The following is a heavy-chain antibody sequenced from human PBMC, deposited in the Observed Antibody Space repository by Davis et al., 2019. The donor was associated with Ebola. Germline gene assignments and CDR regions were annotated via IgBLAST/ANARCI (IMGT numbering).Heavy chain of an antibody. CDR3: ARAPRYIYCSSTSCRYYFDY. Sequence: MPSETLSLTCTVSGGSISSYYWSWIRQPPGKGLEWFGSIYYSGSTYYKPSLKSRVTISVDTSKNQFSLKLSSVTAADTAVYYCARAPRYIYCSSTSCRYYFDYWGQGTLVTVSS. D-gene: IGHD2-2*01. V-gene: IGHV4-39*01. J-gene: IGHJ4*02. CDR1: GGSISSYY. CDR2: IYYSGST.